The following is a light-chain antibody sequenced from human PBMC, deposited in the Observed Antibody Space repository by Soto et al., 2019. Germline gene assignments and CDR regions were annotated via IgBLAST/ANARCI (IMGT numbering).Light chain of an antibody. CDR3: RQALQTPYT. J-gene: IGKJ2*01. V-gene: IGKV2-28*01. CDR2: LGS. CDR1: QSLLHSNGYNY. Sequence: DIVMTQSPLSLPVTPGEPASISCRSSQSLLHSNGYNYLDWYLQKPGQSPQLLIYLGSNRASGGPDRFSGSGSGTDFTLKISRVEAEDVGVYYSRQALQTPYTFGQGTKLEIK.